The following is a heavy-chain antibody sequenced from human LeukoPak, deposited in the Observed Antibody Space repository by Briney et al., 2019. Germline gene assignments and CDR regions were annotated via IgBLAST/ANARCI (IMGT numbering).Heavy chain of an antibody. CDR3: ARAGDGTGYYYFDY. J-gene: IGHJ4*02. V-gene: IGHV4-59*01. D-gene: IGHD3-22*01. CDR2: IYYSGST. CDR1: GGSISSYY. Sequence: SETLSLTCSVSGGSISSYYWSWIRQPPGKGLEWIGYIYYSGSTNFNPSLKSRVTISVDTSKTQFSLKLRSVTAADTAEYYCARAGDGTGYYYFDYWGQGTLVTVSS.